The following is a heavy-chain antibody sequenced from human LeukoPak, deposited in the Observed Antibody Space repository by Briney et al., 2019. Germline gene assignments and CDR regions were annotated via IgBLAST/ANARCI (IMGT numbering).Heavy chain of an antibody. V-gene: IGHV3-7*01. D-gene: IGHD1-26*01. CDR2: VKEDGSEK. CDR1: GFMFSRYW. Sequence: GGSLRLSCAASGFMFSRYWMGWVRQAPGKGLEWVGNVKEDGSEKYYVDSVKGRFTISRDNAKSSLYLQMNSLRAEDTAVYYCATLVGAKNYFDYWGQGTLVTVSS. J-gene: IGHJ4*02. CDR3: ATLVGAKNYFDY.